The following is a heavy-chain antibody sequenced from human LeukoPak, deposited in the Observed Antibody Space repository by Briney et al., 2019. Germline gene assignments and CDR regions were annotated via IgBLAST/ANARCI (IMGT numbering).Heavy chain of an antibody. J-gene: IGHJ4*02. CDR1: GFTFSSYA. Sequence: PGGSLRLSCAASGFTFSSYAMHWVRQAPGKGRGGVAVISNDGSNKYYADSVKGRFTISRDNSENTLYLQMNSLRAEDTAVYYCARIQEQNYYDSSGPFDYWGQGTLVTVSS. V-gene: IGHV3-30*04. CDR3: ARIQEQNYYDSSGPFDY. D-gene: IGHD3-22*01. CDR2: ISNDGSNK.